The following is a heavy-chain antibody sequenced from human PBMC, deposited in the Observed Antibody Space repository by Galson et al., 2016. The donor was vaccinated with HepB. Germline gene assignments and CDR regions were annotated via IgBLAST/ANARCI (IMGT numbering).Heavy chain of an antibody. J-gene: IGHJ6*02. Sequence: SLRLSCAASGFTFSSYWMHWVRQAPGRGLVWVSRINTDGSRTNYADSVKGRVTISRDNAKNTLYPQMNSLRAEDTAVYYCARAGFKGFSNGMDVWGQGTLVTVSS. CDR2: INTDGSRT. D-gene: IGHD2/OR15-2a*01. CDR3: ARAGFKGFSNGMDV. CDR1: GFTFSSYW. V-gene: IGHV3-74*01.